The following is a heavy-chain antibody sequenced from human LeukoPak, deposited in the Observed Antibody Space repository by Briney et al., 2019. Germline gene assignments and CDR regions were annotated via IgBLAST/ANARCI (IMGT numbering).Heavy chain of an antibody. V-gene: IGHV1-46*01. CDR1: GYTFTRYY. Sequence: ALVKLCCKAAGYTFTRYYMDWMRQAPAQGPEWMGIINPSGGSTSYAQKFQGRVTMTRDTSTSTVYMELSSLRSEDTAVYYCARVSHVSGSYVVDYWGQGTLVTVSS. CDR3: ARVSHVSGSYVVDY. D-gene: IGHD1-26*01. J-gene: IGHJ4*02. CDR2: INPSGGST.